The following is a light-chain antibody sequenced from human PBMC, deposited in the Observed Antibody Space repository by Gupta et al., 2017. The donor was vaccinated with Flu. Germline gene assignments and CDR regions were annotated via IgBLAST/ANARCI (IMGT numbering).Light chain of an antibody. V-gene: IGKV1-39*01. CDR1: QSISSY. J-gene: IGKJ1*01. CDR2: AAS. CDR3: QQSYSTLWT. Sequence: DIQMTQSPSSLSASVGDRVTITCRASQSISSYLNWYQQKPGKAPKLLIYAASRLQSGVPSRFSGSGSGTDFTLTISRLQPEDFATYYCQQSYSTLWTFGPGTKVEIK.